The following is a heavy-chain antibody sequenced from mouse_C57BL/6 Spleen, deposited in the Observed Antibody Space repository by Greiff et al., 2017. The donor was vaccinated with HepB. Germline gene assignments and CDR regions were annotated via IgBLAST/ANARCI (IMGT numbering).Heavy chain of an antibody. CDR2: INPNYGTT. V-gene: IGHV1-39*01. CDR1: GYSFTDYN. CDR3: AREFITTVVATGDAMDY. D-gene: IGHD1-1*01. Sequence: EVQLQQPGTELVKPGASVKISCKASGYSFTDYNMNWVKQSNGKSLEWIGVINPNYGTTSYNQKFKGKATLTVDQSSSTAYMQLNSLTSEDSAVYYCAREFITTVVATGDAMDYWGQGTSVTVSS. J-gene: IGHJ4*01.